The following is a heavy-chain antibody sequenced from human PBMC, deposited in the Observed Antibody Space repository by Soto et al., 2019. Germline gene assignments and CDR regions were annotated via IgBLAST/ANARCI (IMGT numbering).Heavy chain of an antibody. CDR3: ARVRQYCSRTNCYQDP. J-gene: IGHJ5*02. Sequence: QAGGSLRLSCAASWFTVSSNYMTWVRQAPGKGLEWVSTIYSDGTTYYADSVKGRFTISRDNSKNTLYLQMNSLRAEDTAVYYCARVRQYCSRTNCYQDPWGQGTLVTVSS. CDR2: IYSDGTT. V-gene: IGHV3-53*01. CDR1: WFTVSSNY. D-gene: IGHD2-2*01.